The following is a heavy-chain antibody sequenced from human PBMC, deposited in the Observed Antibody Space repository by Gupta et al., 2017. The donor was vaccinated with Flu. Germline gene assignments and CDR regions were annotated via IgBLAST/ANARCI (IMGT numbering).Heavy chain of an antibody. CDR1: GGSFSGYY. CDR3: ARGNTGYCSGGSCPFDY. Sequence: QVQLQQWGAGLLKPSETLSLTCAVYGGSFSGYYWSWIRQPPGKGLEWIGEINHSGSTNYNPSLKSRVTISVDTSKNQFSLKLSSVTAADTAVYYCARGNTGYCSGGSCPFDYWGQGTLVTVSS. D-gene: IGHD2-15*01. CDR2: INHSGST. V-gene: IGHV4-34*01. J-gene: IGHJ4*02.